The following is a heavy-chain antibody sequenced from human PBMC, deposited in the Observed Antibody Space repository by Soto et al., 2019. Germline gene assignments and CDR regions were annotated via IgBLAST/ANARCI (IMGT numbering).Heavy chain of an antibody. V-gene: IGHV4-31*03. CDR2: IYYSGST. CDR3: ARDHGSGNFYYYGMDV. CDR1: GGSISSGGYY. D-gene: IGHD3-10*01. J-gene: IGHJ6*02. Sequence: PSETLSLTCTVSGGSISSGGYYWSWIRQHPGKGLEWIGYIYYSGSTYYNPSLKSRVTISVDTSKNQFSLKLSSVTAADTAVYYCARDHGSGNFYYYGMDVWGQGTTVTV.